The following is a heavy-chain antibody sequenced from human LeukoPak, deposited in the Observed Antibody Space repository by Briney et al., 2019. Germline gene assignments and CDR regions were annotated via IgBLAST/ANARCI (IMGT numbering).Heavy chain of an antibody. Sequence: SETLSLTCTVSGGSISSYYWSWIRQPAGKGLEWIGRIYTSGSTNYNPSLKSRVTISVDTSKNQFSLKLSSVTAADTAVYYCARAFYPGYYSYMAVWGKGTTVTVSS. V-gene: IGHV4-4*07. CDR2: IYTSGST. CDR3: ARAFYPGYYSYMAV. D-gene: IGHD3-3*02. J-gene: IGHJ6*03. CDR1: GGSISSYY.